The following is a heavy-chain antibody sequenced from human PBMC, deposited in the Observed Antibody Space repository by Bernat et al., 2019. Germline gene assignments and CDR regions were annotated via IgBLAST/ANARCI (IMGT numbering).Heavy chain of an antibody. CDR3: ARDPSNTSGWYAYFDS. J-gene: IGHJ4*02. Sequence: QVQLVQSGTEVKKPGASVRVSCKTSGYTFTHHGIGWVRQAPGQGLEWLGWISGYNGDTIYAQRLQGRVTMTTYTPTNTAYMELPSLRPDDTAVYYCARDPSNTSGWYAYFDSWGQGTLVTVSS. CDR1: GYTFTHHG. CDR2: ISGYNGDT. D-gene: IGHD6-19*01. V-gene: IGHV1-18*01.